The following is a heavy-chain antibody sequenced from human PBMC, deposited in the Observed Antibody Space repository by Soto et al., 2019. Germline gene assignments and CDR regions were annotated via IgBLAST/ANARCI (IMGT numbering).Heavy chain of an antibody. V-gene: IGHV3-30*03. Sequence: QVQLVESGGGVVQPGRSLRLSCAASGFTFSSYGMHWVRQAPGKGLEWVAVISYDGSNKYYADSVKGRFTISRDNSKNRLHLQMNSRRAEATAVYSCASVRGWYAGYYFDYWGQGTLVTVSS. CDR2: ISYDGSNK. D-gene: IGHD6-19*01. CDR3: ASVRGWYAGYYFDY. CDR1: GFTFSSYG. J-gene: IGHJ4*02.